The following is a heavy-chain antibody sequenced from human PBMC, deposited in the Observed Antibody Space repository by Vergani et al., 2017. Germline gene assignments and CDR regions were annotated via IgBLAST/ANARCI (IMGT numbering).Heavy chain of an antibody. D-gene: IGHD2-2*01. CDR2: INHSGST. J-gene: IGHJ1*01. CDR1: GGSFSGYY. CDR3: ATSHPRYCSSTSCYGAVYFQH. V-gene: IGHV4-34*01. Sequence: QVQLQQWGAGLLKPSETLSLTCAVYGGSFSGYYWSWIRQPPGKGLEWIGEINHSGSTNYNPSLKSRVTISVDTSKNQFSLKLSSVTAADTAVYYCATSHPRYCSSTSCYGAVYFQHWGQGTLVTVSS.